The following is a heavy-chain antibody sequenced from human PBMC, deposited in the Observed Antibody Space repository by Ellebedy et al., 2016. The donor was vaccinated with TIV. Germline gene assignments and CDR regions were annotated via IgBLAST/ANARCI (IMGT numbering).Heavy chain of an antibody. Sequence: MPGGSLRLSCAVYGGSFSGYYWSWIRQPPGKGLEWIGCINYSGSTNYNSSLKSRVTISVDTSKNQFSLNLSSVTAADTAVYYCARTYYYDSRAYPLFDYWGQGTLVTVSS. J-gene: IGHJ4*02. CDR1: GGSFSGYY. CDR3: ARTYYYDSRAYPLFDY. D-gene: IGHD3-22*01. V-gene: IGHV4-59*08. CDR2: INYSGST.